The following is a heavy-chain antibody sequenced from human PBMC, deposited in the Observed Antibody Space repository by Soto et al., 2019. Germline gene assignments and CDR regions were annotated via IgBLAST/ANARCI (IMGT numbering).Heavy chain of an antibody. V-gene: IGHV5-51*01. CDR1: GFSFTTHW. CDR2: IYPGDSDT. D-gene: IGHD3-22*01. Sequence: EVQLVQSGAEVKQPGESLKISCKGAGFSFTTHWIGWVRQMPGKGLEWMGIIYPGDSDTRYSPSFHGQVTISADKSITTDYLQWNNLKASDTAIYYCARQRWDTSGYYSGPFDYWGQGTLVTVSA. CDR3: ARQRWDTSGYYSGPFDY. J-gene: IGHJ4*02.